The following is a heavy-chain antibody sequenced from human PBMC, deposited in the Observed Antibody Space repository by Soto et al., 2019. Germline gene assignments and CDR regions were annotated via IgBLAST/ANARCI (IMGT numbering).Heavy chain of an antibody. CDR3: ARDVFSPIGELLLDYYHYYRMAV. J-gene: IGHJ6*02. CDR2: IYSGGST. CDR1: GFTVSSNY. D-gene: IGHD3-10*01. Sequence: PGGSLRLSCAASGFTVSSNYMSWVRQAPGKGLEWVSVIYSGGSTYYADSVKGRFTISRDNSKNTLYLQMNSLRAEDTAVYYCARDVFSPIGELLLDYYHYYRMAVWGQGTTVTVYS. V-gene: IGHV3-66*01.